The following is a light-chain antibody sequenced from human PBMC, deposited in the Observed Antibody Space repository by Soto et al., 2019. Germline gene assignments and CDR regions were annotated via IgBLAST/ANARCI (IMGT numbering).Light chain of an antibody. J-gene: IGKJ1*01. V-gene: IGKV3-15*01. CDR3: QQYNFWPWT. CDR2: GAS. Sequence: EIVMTQSPATLSVSPGERATLSCRASQSIGSDLAWYQQKPGQAPRLLIHGASTRATGIPARFSGSGSGTEFTLTISSLRSEDFAVYSWQQYNFWPWTFGQGTKVEIK. CDR1: QSIGSD.